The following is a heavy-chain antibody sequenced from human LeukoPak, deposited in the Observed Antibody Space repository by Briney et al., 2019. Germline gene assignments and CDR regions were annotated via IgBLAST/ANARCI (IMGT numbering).Heavy chain of an antibody. J-gene: IGHJ4*02. CDR1: GFIVSSYS. D-gene: IGHD6-13*01. CDR2: ISANGRNT. V-gene: IGHV3-64*01. CDR3: AKPRAAGTVYLDY. Sequence: GGSLRLSCAASGFIVSSYSMHWVRQAPGKGLEFVSAISANGRNTYYASSVKGRFTISRDNSKNTLYLQMNSLRAEDTAVYCCAKPRAAGTVYLDYWGQGTLVTVSS.